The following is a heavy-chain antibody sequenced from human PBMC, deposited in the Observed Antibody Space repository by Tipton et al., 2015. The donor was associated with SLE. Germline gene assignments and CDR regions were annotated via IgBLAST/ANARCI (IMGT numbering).Heavy chain of an antibody. CDR2: IYTSDTYTSTIT. CDR1: CGSISNFY. J-gene: IGHJ4*02. CDR3: ARGGGSYYDY. Sequence: TLSLTCTVSCGSISNFYWSWIRQPAGKGLEWIGRIYTSDTYTSTITDYNPALKSRVSMSADTSKNQFSLKLSSVTAADTALYYCARGGGSYYDYWGQGTLVTVSS. V-gene: IGHV4-4*07. D-gene: IGHD1-26*01.